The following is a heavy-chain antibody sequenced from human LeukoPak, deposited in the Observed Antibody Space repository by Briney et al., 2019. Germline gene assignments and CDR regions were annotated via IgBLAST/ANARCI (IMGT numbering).Heavy chain of an antibody. V-gene: IGHV3-48*04. Sequence: GGSLRLSCAASGVTFSRYSMNWVRQAPGKGREWVSYISSSSSTIYYADSVKGRFTISRDNAKNSLYLQMNSLRAEDTAVYYCARDLSPDAFDIWGQGTMVTVSS. CDR2: ISSSSSTI. J-gene: IGHJ3*02. CDR1: GVTFSRYS. CDR3: ARDLSPDAFDI.